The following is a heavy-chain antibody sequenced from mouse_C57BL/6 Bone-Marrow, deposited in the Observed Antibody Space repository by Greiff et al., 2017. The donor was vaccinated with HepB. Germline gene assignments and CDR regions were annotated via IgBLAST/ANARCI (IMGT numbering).Heavy chain of an antibody. V-gene: IGHV14-4*01. Sequence: EVKLMESGAELVRPGASVKLSSTASGFNIKDDYMHWVKQRPEQGLEWIGWIDPENGDTEYASKFQGKATITADTSSNTAYLQLSSLTSEDTAVYYCTTGDYAMDYWGQGTSVTVSS. CDR1: GFNIKDDY. CDR2: IDPENGDT. CDR3: TTGDYAMDY. J-gene: IGHJ4*01.